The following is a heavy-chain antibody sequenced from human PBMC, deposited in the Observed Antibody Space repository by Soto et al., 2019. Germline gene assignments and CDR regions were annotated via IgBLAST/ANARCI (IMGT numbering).Heavy chain of an antibody. CDR1: GNSLSSYS. CDR3: GGGGSIVVATRRLMDV. J-gene: IGHJ6*03. V-gene: IGHV4-59*08. CDR2: IYDSGGT. D-gene: IGHD3-22*01. Sequence: SEALSLTCTGSGNSLSSYSETWIRQPPGKALECGGCIYDSGGTDDNPSLKSRVAVAVDTHRDDFSLELSSVTVADTAFYYCGGGGSIVVATRRLMDVWGKGTTVTVSS.